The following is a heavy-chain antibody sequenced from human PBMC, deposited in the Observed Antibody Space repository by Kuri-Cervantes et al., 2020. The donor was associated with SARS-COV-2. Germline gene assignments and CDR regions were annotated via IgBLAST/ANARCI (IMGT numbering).Heavy chain of an antibody. Sequence: GESLKISCAASGFTFSSYAMSWVRQAPGKGLEWVSAISGSGGSTYYADSVKGRFTISRGNSKNTLYLQMNSLRAEDTAVYYCAKSEGGSYFRAFDIWGQGTMVTVSS. CDR1: GFTFSSYA. V-gene: IGHV3-23*01. D-gene: IGHD1-26*01. J-gene: IGHJ3*02. CDR3: AKSEGGSYFRAFDI. CDR2: ISGSGGST.